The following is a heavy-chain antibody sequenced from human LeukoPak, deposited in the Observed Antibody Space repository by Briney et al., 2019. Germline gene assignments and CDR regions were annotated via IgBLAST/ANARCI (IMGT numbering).Heavy chain of an antibody. Sequence: PSETLSLTCAVYGGSFSGYYWSWIRQPPGEGLEWIGEINHSGSTNYNPSLKSRVTISVDTSKNQFSLKLSSMTAADTAVYYCARGKQQLGNYYFDYWGQGTLVTVSS. V-gene: IGHV4-34*01. CDR3: ARGKQQLGNYYFDY. D-gene: IGHD6-13*01. CDR2: INHSGST. J-gene: IGHJ4*02. CDR1: GGSFSGYY.